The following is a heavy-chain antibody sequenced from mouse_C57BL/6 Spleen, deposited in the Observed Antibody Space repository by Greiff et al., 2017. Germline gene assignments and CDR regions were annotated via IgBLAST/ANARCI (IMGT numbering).Heavy chain of an antibody. CDR1: GYTFTSYW. CDR2: IDPSDSYT. V-gene: IGHV1-59*01. D-gene: IGHD4-1*01. J-gene: IGHJ2*01. Sequence: QVQLQQPGAELVRPGTSVKLSCKASGYTFTSYWMHWVKQRPGQGLEWIGVIDPSDSYTNYNQQFKGKVTLTVDTSSSTAYMQLSSLTSEYSAVYYCAITGYYFDYWGQGTTLTVSS. CDR3: AITGYYFDY.